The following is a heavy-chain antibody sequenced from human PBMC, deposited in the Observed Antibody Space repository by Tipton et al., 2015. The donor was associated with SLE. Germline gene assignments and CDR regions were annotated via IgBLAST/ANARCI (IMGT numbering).Heavy chain of an antibody. CDR2: IWSDGSNK. V-gene: IGHV3-33*01. D-gene: IGHD3-22*01. J-gene: IGHJ4*02. CDR3: VRDLSTIVMVLGY. CDR1: GFTFSNYG. Sequence: RSLRLSCAASGFTFSNYGMHWVRQAPGKGLEWVAVIWSDGSNKYYADSVKGRFTISRDNSKNTLYLQMNSLRAEDTAVYYCVRDLSTIVMVLGYWGQGTLVTVSS.